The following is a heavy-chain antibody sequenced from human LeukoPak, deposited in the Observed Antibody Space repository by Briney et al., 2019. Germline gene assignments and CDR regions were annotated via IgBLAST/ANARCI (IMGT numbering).Heavy chain of an antibody. V-gene: IGHV4-34*01. CDR3: ARASGATDWFDP. J-gene: IGHJ5*02. CDR1: GGSFSGYY. CDR2: INHSGSN. Sequence: SETLSLTCAVYGGSFSGYYWSWIRQPPGKGLEWIGEINHSGSNNYNPSLKSRVTISVDTSKNQFSLKLSSVTAADTAVYYCARASGATDWFDPWGQGTLVTVSS.